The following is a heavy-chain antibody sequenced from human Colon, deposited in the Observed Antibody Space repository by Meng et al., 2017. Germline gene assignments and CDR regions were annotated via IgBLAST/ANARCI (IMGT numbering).Heavy chain of an antibody. Sequence: SGPGMVQRACTLSLTCAVSGDSIRSSIGWSWVRLHTGSGLECIGESYHYGSTHYKPSPKTRLSLTVEKSKNQFSLTLNSVTAADTAVYDCSRVIYASGNMAPLDCWGQGTLVTVSS. J-gene: IGHJ4*02. CDR1: GDSIRSSIG. V-gene: IGHV4-4*02. CDR3: SRVIYASGNMAPLDC. CDR2: SYHYGST. D-gene: IGHD2/OR15-2a*01.